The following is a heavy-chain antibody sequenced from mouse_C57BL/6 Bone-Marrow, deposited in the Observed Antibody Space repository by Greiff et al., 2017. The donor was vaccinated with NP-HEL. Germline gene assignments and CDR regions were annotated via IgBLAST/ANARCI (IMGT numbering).Heavy chain of an antibody. CDR1: GFNIKNTY. CDR3: ARCYYGSSYAFDY. V-gene: IGHV14-3*01. J-gene: IGHJ2*01. D-gene: IGHD1-1*01. CDR2: IDPANGNT. Sequence: EVQLQESVAELVRPGASVKLSCTASGFNIKNTYMHWVKQRPEQGLEWIGRIDPANGNTKYAPKFQGKATITADTSSNTAYLQLSSLTSEDTAIYYCARCYYGSSYAFDYWGQGTTLTVSS.